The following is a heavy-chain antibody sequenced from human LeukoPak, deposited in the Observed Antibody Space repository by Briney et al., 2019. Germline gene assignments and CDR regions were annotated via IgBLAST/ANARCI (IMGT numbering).Heavy chain of an antibody. CDR3: ARALKDFWSGYEPFDY. J-gene: IGHJ4*02. CDR2: IYYSGST. Sequence: PSETLSLTCTVSGGSISSSSYYWGWIRQPPGKGLEWIGSIYYSGSTYYNPSLKSRVTISVDTSKNQFSLKLSSVTAADTAVYYCARALKDFWSGYEPFDYWGQGTLVTVSS. D-gene: IGHD3-3*01. V-gene: IGHV4-39*07. CDR1: GGSISSSSYY.